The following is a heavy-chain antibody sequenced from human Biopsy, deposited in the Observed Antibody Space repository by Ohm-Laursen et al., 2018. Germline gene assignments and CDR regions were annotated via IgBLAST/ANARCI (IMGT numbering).Heavy chain of an antibody. D-gene: IGHD1-26*01. V-gene: IGHV4-31*03. CDR1: GVSISVDGYY. CDR2: IYHSGTT. J-gene: IGHJ4*02. CDR3: ATFRASWDTTQGGDY. Sequence: TLSLTCTVSGVSISVDGYYWAWIRQLPGKGLDWIGYIYHSGTTYYNPSLKSRLTMSVATTKNEFSLRLWSVTAADTSVYFCATFRASWDTTQGGDYWGQGTLVTVSS.